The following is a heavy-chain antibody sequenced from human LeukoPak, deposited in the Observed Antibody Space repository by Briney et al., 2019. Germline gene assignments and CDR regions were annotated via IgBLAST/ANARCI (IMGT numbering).Heavy chain of an antibody. D-gene: IGHD2-15*01. CDR2: ISYDGSNK. J-gene: IGHJ4*02. CDR3: ASLGSVGY. V-gene: IGHV3-30-3*01. Sequence: GGSLRLSCAASGFTFSSYAMHWVRQAPGKGLEWVAVISYDGSNKYYADSVKGRFTISRDNSKNTLYLQMNSLRAEDTAVYYCASLGSVGYWGQGTLVTVSP. CDR1: GFTFSSYA.